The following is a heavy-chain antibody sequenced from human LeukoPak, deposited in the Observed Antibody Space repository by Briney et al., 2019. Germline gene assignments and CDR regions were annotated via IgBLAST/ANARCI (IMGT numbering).Heavy chain of an antibody. V-gene: IGHV3-30*03. J-gene: IGHJ3*02. CDR3: ARDLLPGGYSYGSSANDAFDI. CDR1: GFTFSSYG. Sequence: GGSLRLSCAASGFTFSSYGMHWVRQAPGKGLEWVAVISYDGSNRYYADSVKGRFTISRDNSKNTLYLQMNSLRAEDTAVYYCARDLLPGGYSYGSSANDAFDIWGQGTMVTVSS. D-gene: IGHD5-18*01. CDR2: ISYDGSNR.